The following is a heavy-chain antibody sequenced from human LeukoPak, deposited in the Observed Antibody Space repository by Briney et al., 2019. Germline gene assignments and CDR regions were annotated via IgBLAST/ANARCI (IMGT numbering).Heavy chain of an antibody. Sequence: GGSLRLSCAASGFTFSSYGMHWVRQAPGKGLEWVAVIWYDGSNKYHADSVKGRFTISRDNSKNTLYLQMNSLRGEDTAVYYCARGEGGYYYQMVYWGQGTLVTVSS. CDR3: ARGEGGYYYQMVY. J-gene: IGHJ4*02. V-gene: IGHV3-33*01. CDR2: IWYDGSNK. D-gene: IGHD3-22*01. CDR1: GFTFSSYG.